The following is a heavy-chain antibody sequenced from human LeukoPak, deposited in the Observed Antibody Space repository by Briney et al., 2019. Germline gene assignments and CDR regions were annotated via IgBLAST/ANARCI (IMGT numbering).Heavy chain of an antibody. CDR1: GFTFSSYA. J-gene: IGHJ3*02. CDR3: AKDGYSYVRGAFDI. V-gene: IGHV3-23*01. Sequence: GGSLRLSCAASGFTFSSYAMSWVRQAPGKGLEWVSGISGSGGSTYHADSVKGRFAISRDNSKSTLYLQMNSLRAEDTAVYYCAKDGYSYVRGAFDIWGQGTKVTVSS. D-gene: IGHD5-18*01. CDR2: ISGSGGST.